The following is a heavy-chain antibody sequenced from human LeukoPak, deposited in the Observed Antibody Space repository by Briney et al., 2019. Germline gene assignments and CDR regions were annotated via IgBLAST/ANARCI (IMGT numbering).Heavy chain of an antibody. CDR2: VYPGDSEI. D-gene: IGHD6-13*01. J-gene: IGHJ4*02. CDR3: ATYSTTWYPPHY. CDR1: GYSFNNYW. V-gene: IGHV5-51*01. Sequence: GESLKISCKASGYSFNNYWIGWVRQMTGKGLEWMGSVYPGDSEIRYSPSFEGQVTISADKSTSTAYLQWGNLKASDTAIYYCATYSTTWYPPHYWGQGALVTVSS.